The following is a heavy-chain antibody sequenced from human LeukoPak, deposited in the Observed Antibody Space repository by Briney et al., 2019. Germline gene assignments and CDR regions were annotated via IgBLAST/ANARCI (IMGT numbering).Heavy chain of an antibody. CDR1: GFTFDDYG. CDR3: ARALTERRLYYYYGMDV. J-gene: IGHJ6*02. D-gene: IGHD1-1*01. Sequence: GGSLRLSCAASGFTFDDYGMSWVRPAPGKGLEWVSGINWNGGSTGYADSVKGRFTISRDNAKNSLYLQMNSLRAEDTALYYCARALTERRLYYYYGMDVWGQGTTVTVSS. V-gene: IGHV3-20*04. CDR2: INWNGGST.